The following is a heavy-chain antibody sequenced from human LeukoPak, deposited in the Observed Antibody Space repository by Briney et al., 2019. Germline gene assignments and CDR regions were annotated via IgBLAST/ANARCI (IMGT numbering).Heavy chain of an antibody. D-gene: IGHD2/OR15-2a*01. J-gene: IGHJ5*02. CDR3: ATDNFVRGYNWFDP. CDR2: IIPIFGTA. V-gene: IGHV1-69*13. Sequence: GASVKVSCKASGGTFSSYAISWVRQAPGQGLEWMGGIIPIFGTANYAQKFQGRVTITADESTSTAYMELSGLRSEDTAVYYCATDNFVRGYNWFDPWGQGTLVTVSS. CDR1: GGTFSSYA.